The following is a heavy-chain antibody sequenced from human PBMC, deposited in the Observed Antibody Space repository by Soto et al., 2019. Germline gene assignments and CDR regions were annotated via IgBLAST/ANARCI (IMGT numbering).Heavy chain of an antibody. D-gene: IGHD3-22*01. V-gene: IGHV1-69*13. CDR3: ARDRMVYYDSSGYFDY. J-gene: IGHJ4*02. CDR1: GYTFTSYG. Sequence: GASVKVSCKASGYTFTSYGISWVRQAPGQGLEWMGWIISIFGTANYAQKFQGRATFTADESTSTAYMELSSLRSEDTAVYYCARDRMVYYDSSGYFDYWGQGTLVTVSS. CDR2: IISIFGTA.